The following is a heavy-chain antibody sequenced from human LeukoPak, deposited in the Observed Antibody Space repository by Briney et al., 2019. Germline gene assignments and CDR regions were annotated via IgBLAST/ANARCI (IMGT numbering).Heavy chain of an antibody. CDR1: GFTFSDYY. D-gene: IGHD4-17*01. CDR3: ARDEDYGIFVNVDY. V-gene: IGHV3-11*04. J-gene: IGHJ4*02. CDR2: ISSSGSMI. Sequence: GGSLRLSCAASGFTFSDYYMSWIRQAPGKGLEWVSYISSSGSMISDADSVKGRFTISRDNAKKSLYLQINSLRAEDTAVYYCARDEDYGIFVNVDYWGQGTLVTVSS.